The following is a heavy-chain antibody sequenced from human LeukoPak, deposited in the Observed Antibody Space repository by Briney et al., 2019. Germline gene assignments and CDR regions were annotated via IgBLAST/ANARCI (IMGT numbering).Heavy chain of an antibody. CDR3: ASLYGSGTKYYMDV. J-gene: IGHJ6*03. Sequence: SETLSLTCTVSGGSISSYYWSWIRQAPGKGLEWIGYIYYSGSTNYNPSLKSRVTISVDTSKNQFSLKLSSVTATDTAVYYCASLYGSGTKYYMDVWGKGTTVTVSS. V-gene: IGHV4-59*08. CDR1: GGSISSYY. D-gene: IGHD3-10*01. CDR2: IYYSGST.